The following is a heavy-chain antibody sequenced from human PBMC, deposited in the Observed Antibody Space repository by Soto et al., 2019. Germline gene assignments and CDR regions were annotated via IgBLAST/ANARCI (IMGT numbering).Heavy chain of an antibody. Sequence: PGESLKISCQGSGYTFTNYWIGWVRQMPGKGLEWMGIIYPGDSDTKYSPSLQGQVTISVEKYISTAYLKWSSLKASDTALYFCALYYASSSRPFDYWGQGTQVTVSS. D-gene: IGHD6-6*01. CDR3: ALYYASSSRPFDY. V-gene: IGHV5-51*01. J-gene: IGHJ4*02. CDR1: GYTFTNYW. CDR2: IYPGDSDT.